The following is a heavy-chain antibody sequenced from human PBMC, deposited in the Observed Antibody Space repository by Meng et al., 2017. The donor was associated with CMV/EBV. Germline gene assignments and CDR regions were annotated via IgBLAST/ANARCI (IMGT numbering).Heavy chain of an antibody. D-gene: IGHD6-19*01. CDR1: GFTFSSYA. J-gene: IGHJ4*02. Sequence: GESLKISCAASGFTFSSYAMHWVRQAPGKGLEWVAVISYDGSNKYYADSVKGRFTISRDNSKNTLYLQMNSLRAEDTAVYYCARAEAGIAVAGTQGYWGQGTLVTVSS. CDR3: ARAEAGIAVAGTQGY. V-gene: IGHV3-30*04. CDR2: ISYDGSNK.